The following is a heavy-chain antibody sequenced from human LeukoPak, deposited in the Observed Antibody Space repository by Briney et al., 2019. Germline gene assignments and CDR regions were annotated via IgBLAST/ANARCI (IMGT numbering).Heavy chain of an antibody. D-gene: IGHD3-10*01. V-gene: IGHV4-59*01. J-gene: IGHJ4*02. CDR2: IYYSGST. Sequence: SETLSLTCTVSGGSISSYYWSWIRQPPGKGLEWIGYIYYSGSTNYNPSLKSRVTISVGTSKNQFSLKLSSVTAADTAVYYCATGGVRGGSDYWGQGTLVTVSS. CDR3: ATGGVRGGSDY. CDR1: GGSISSYY.